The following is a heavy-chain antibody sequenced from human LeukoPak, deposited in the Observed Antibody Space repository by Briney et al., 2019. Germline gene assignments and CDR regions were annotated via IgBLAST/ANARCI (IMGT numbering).Heavy chain of an antibody. Sequence: SETLSLTCAVYGGSFSGYYWSWIRQPPGKGLEWIGEINHSGSTNYNPSLKSRVTISVDTSKNQFSLKLSSVTVADTAVYYCARVKIVVVPADHYFDYWGQGTLVTVSS. CDR1: GGSFSGYY. CDR2: INHSGST. D-gene: IGHD2-2*01. V-gene: IGHV4-34*01. CDR3: ARVKIVVVPADHYFDY. J-gene: IGHJ4*02.